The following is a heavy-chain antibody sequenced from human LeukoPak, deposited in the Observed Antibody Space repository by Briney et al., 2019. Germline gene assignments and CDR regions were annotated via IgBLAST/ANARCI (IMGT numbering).Heavy chain of an antibody. V-gene: IGHV3-20*04. Sequence: PGGSLRLSCSASGFTFDDYGMSWVRQAPGKGLEWVFGINWNGGSTGHADSVKGRFTISKDNARNSLYLQMNSLRAEDTALYYCARGPRGYSYGYDYWGQGTLVTVSS. CDR2: INWNGGST. CDR1: GFTFDDYG. J-gene: IGHJ4*02. CDR3: ARGPRGYSYGYDY. D-gene: IGHD5-18*01.